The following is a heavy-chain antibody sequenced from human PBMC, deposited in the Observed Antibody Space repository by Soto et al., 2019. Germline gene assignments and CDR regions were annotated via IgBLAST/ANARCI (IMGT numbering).Heavy chain of an antibody. CDR2: MNHSGST. D-gene: IGHD3-10*01. V-gene: IGHV4-34*01. CDR1: DGSFSGYY. J-gene: IGHJ4*02. CDR3: ARGRFYGSAPLDY. Sequence: PSETLSLTCAVYDGSFSGYYWSWIRQPPGKGLEWIGEMNHSGSTNYNPSLKSRVTISVDTSKNQFSLKLSSVTAADTAVYYCARGRFYGSAPLDYWGQGTLVTVSS.